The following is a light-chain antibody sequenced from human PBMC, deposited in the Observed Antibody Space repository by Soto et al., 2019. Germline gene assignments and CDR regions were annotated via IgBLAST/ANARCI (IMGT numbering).Light chain of an antibody. Sequence: DIQINQSPSSLSASVGDRFTITCRESQSIRSYLNWYQQKPGKAPKLLIYAASSLQSGVPSRFSGSGSGTDFTLTISSLQPEDFATYYCQQSYSTPRTFGQGTKVDIK. V-gene: IGKV1-39*01. CDR2: AAS. CDR1: QSIRSY. CDR3: QQSYSTPRT. J-gene: IGKJ1*01.